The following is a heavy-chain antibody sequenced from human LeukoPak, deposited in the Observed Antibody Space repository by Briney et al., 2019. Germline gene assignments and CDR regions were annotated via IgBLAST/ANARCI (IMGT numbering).Heavy chain of an antibody. J-gene: IGHJ4*02. CDR2: INHSGST. CDR3: ARASVGAMGFDY. D-gene: IGHD1-26*01. V-gene: IGHV4-34*01. Sequence: PSETLSLTCAVYGGSFSGYYGSWIRQPPGKGLEWIGEINHSGSTNYNPSLKSRVTISVDTSKNQFSLKLSSVTAADTAVYYCARASVGAMGFDYWGQGTLVTVSS. CDR1: GGSFSGYY.